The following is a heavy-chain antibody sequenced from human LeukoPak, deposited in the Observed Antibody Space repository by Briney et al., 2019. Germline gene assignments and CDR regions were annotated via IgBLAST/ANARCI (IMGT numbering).Heavy chain of an antibody. Sequence: SETLSLTCAVSDYSISSGNYWGGIQQPPGKALEWIGSVYHSGSTHYSPSLKSRVTIAVDTSKNQFSLKLSSVTAADTAVYYCARNDSSGYFDYWGQGTLVTVSS. V-gene: IGHV4-38-2*01. CDR3: ARNDSSGYFDY. CDR2: VYHSGST. J-gene: IGHJ4*02. D-gene: IGHD3-22*01. CDR1: DYSISSGNY.